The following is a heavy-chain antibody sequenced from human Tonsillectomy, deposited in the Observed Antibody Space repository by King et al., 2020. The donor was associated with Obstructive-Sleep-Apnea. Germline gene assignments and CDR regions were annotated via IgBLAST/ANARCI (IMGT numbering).Heavy chain of an antibody. D-gene: IGHD1-26*01. CDR1: GGSISSSSCY. Sequence: LQLQESGPGLVKPSETLSLTCTVSGGSISSSSCYWGWIRQPPGKGLEWIGSIYYSGSTFYNPSLNSRVTISVDTSKNQFSLKLSSVTAADTAVYYCARGMRVGGNRGWFDPWGQGTLVTVSS. V-gene: IGHV4-39*07. J-gene: IGHJ5*02. CDR3: ARGMRVGGNRGWFDP. CDR2: IYYSGST.